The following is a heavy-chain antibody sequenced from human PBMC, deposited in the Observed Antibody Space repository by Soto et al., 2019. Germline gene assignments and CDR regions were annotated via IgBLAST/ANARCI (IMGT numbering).Heavy chain of an antibody. V-gene: IGHV4-4*07. Sequence: PSETLYLTCTVSGASFSGVYWSWIRKSAGKGLEWSGRIYATGTTDYNPSLKRRVKKSVDTSKKQCPPKVRSVAAADTAVYYCGPDGTKTLRDWFDPWGQGISVTVSS. CDR3: GPDGTKTLRDWFDP. CDR2: IYATGTT. D-gene: IGHD1-1*01. CDR1: GASFSGVY. J-gene: IGHJ5*02.